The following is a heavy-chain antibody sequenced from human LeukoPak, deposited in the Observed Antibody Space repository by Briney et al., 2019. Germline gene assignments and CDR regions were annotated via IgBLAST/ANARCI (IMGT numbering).Heavy chain of an antibody. V-gene: IGHV4-34*01. CDR2: INHSGST. D-gene: IGHD3-22*01. CDR3: AGPGHDSGGYYRGDY. J-gene: IGHJ4*02. Sequence: SETLSLTCAVYGGSFSGYYWSWIRQPPGKGLEWIGEINHSGSTNYNPSLKSRVTISVDTSKNQFSLKLSSVTAADTAVYYCAGPGHDSGGYYRGDYWGQGTLVTVSS. CDR1: GGSFSGYY.